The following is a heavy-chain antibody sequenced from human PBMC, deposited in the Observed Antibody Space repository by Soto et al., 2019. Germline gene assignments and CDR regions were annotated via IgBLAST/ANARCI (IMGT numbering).Heavy chain of an antibody. V-gene: IGHV4-30-2*01. J-gene: IGHJ5*02. Sequence: PSETLSLTCAVSGGSMSSGGYSWSWIRQPPGKGLEWIGYVHHSGSTYYNPSLKSRGTISVDRSKSQFSLNLSSVTAADTAVHYCARLDDDFWSALDAWGQGIPVTVSS. D-gene: IGHD3-3*01. CDR3: ARLDDDFWSALDA. CDR2: VHHSGST. CDR1: GGSMSSGGYS.